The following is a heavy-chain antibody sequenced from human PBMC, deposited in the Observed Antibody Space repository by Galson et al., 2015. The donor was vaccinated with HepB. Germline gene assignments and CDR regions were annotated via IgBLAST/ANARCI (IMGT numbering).Heavy chain of an antibody. CDR2: ISAYNADT. J-gene: IGHJ4*02. V-gene: IGHV1-18*01. D-gene: IGHD5-18*01. CDR1: GYTFTSYG. CDR3: ARAARGYSYAPGVAYYFDY. Sequence: SVKVSCKASGYTFTSYGLSWVRQAPGQGLEWMGWISAYNADTNYAQKLQGRVTITADESTSTAYMELSSLRSEDTAVYYCARAARGYSYAPGVAYYFDYWAREPWSPSPQ.